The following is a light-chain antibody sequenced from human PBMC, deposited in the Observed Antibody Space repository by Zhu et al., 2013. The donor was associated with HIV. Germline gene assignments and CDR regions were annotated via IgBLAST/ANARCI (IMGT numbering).Light chain of an antibody. CDR2: AAS. CDR3: QQTYRTPYT. V-gene: IGKV1-39*01. CDR1: QNIATF. Sequence: DIQMTQSPSSLSASVGDRVTITCRASQNIATFLNWYQQKPGKAPKLLIYAASSLQSGVPSRFSGSGSGTDFTLTISSLQPEDIATYYCQQTYRTPYTFGQGTKLEIK. J-gene: IGKJ2*01.